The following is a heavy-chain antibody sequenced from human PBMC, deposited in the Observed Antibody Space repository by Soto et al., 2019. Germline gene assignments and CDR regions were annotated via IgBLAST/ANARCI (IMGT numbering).Heavy chain of an antibody. Sequence: ASLQVSCKSSGYTFTGYYMHWVRQAPGQGLEWMGWINPNSGGTHYAQKFQGRVTMTRDTSISTAYMELRRLKSDDTAVYYCAGVDPYLLGHANLDYRGQGPLVTLCS. CDR2: INPNSGGT. J-gene: IGHJ4*02. CDR3: AGVDPYLLGHANLDY. V-gene: IGHV1-2*02. CDR1: GYTFTGYY.